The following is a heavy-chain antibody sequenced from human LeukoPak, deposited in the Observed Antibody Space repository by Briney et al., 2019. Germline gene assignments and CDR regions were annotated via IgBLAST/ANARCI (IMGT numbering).Heavy chain of an antibody. J-gene: IGHJ3*02. CDR3: ARDWRYAFDI. CDR2: IYYSGST. CDR1: GGSISSGGYC. Sequence: SETLSLTCTVSGGSISSGGYCWSWIRQHPGKGLEWIGYIYYSGSTYYNPSLKSRVTISVDTSKNQFSLKLSSVTAADTAVYYCARDWRYAFDIWGQGTMVTVSS. V-gene: IGHV4-31*03.